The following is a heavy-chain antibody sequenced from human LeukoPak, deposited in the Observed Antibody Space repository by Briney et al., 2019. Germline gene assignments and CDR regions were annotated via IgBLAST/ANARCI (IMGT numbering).Heavy chain of an antibody. Sequence: PGGSLRLSCAASGLTVSSNYMGWVRQAPGKGLEWVSVIYSGGSTYYADSVKGRFTISRDNSKNTLYLQMNSLRAEDTAVYYCARLYSGSYYYYYYMDVWGKGTTVTVSS. CDR2: IYSGGST. J-gene: IGHJ6*03. CDR3: ARLYSGSYYYYYYMDV. CDR1: GLTVSSNY. D-gene: IGHD1-26*01. V-gene: IGHV3-53*01.